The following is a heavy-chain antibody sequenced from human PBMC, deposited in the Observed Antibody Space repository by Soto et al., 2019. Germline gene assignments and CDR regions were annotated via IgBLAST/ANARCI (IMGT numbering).Heavy chain of an antibody. J-gene: IGHJ6*02. CDR2: IWYDGSNK. Sequence: GGSLRLSCAASGFTFSSYGMHWVRQAPGKGLEWVAVIWYDGSNKYYADSVKGRFTISRDNSKNTLYLQMNSLRAEDTAVYYCARSGTRPYYYYGMDVWGQGXTVTVSS. CDR3: ARSGTRPYYYYGMDV. D-gene: IGHD1-1*01. V-gene: IGHV3-33*01. CDR1: GFTFSSYG.